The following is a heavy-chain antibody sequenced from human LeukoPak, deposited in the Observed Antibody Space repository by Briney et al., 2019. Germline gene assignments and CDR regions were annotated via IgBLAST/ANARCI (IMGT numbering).Heavy chain of an antibody. J-gene: IGHJ3*02. CDR3: ARGIYYSSTSCSNAFDI. CDR2: IYTSGST. D-gene: IGHD2-2*01. CDR1: GGSISSGSYY. V-gene: IGHV4-61*02. Sequence: SETLSLTCTVSGGSISSGSYYWSWIRQPAGKGLEWIGRIYTSGSTNYNPSLKSRVTISVDTSKNQFSLKLSSVTAADTAVYYCARGIYYSSTSCSNAFDIWGQGTMVTVSS.